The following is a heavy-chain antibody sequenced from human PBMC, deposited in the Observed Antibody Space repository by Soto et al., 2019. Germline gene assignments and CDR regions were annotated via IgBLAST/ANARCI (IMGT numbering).Heavy chain of an antibody. CDR2: IDPSSGTT. J-gene: IGHJ6*02. CDR3: ARGAVVVPNGLIAGMDV. V-gene: IGHV1-46*01. Sequence: GASVKVSCKPSGYSFSNFYVHWVRQAPGQGLEWMGIIDPSSGTTSYTQKFQERVTMTRDTSMSTVYMELSMLRSEDTAVYYCARGAVVVPNGLIAGMDVWGLGTTVTVSS. CDR1: GYSFSNFY. D-gene: IGHD2-15*01.